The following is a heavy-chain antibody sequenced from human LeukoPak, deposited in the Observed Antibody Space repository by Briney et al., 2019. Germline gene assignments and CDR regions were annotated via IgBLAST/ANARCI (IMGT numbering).Heavy chain of an antibody. V-gene: IGHV1-2*02. Sequence: ASVKVSCKASGYTFTGYYMHWARQAPGQGLEWMGWINPNSGGTNYAQKFQGRVTMTRDTSISTAYMELSRLRSDDTAVYYCARAHGYEGYCSGGSCYGGGGEYGMDVWGQGTTVTVSS. CDR1: GYTFTGYY. CDR2: INPNSGGT. J-gene: IGHJ6*02. CDR3: ARAHGYEGYCSGGSCYGGGGEYGMDV. D-gene: IGHD2-15*01.